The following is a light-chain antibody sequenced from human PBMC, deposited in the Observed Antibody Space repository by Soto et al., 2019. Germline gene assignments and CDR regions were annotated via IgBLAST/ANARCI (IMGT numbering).Light chain of an antibody. V-gene: IGLV2-14*03. CDR3: SSYTSSFKLAV. Sequence: QSVLTQPASVSGSPGQSITIFCTGTSSDVCGYNYVSWYQQHPGSAPKLMIYDVSSRPSGVSNRFSGSKSGNTASLTISGLQAEDEADYYCSSYTSSFKLAVFGSGTTVTVL. CDR2: DVS. J-gene: IGLJ1*01. CDR1: SSDVCGYNY.